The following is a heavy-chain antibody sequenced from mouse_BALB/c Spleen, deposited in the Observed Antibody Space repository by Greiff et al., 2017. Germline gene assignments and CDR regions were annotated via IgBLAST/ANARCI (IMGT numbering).Heavy chain of an antibody. J-gene: IGHJ2*01. CDR3: ARSLTVFDY. Sequence: DLVKPGASVKLSCKASGYTFTSYWINWIKQRPGQGLEWIGRIAPGSGSTYYNEMFKGKATLTVDTSSSTAYIQLSSLSSEDSAVSFCARSLTVFDYWGQGTTLTVSS. V-gene: IGHV1S41*01. D-gene: IGHD4-1*01. CDR2: IAPGSGST. CDR1: GYTFTSYW.